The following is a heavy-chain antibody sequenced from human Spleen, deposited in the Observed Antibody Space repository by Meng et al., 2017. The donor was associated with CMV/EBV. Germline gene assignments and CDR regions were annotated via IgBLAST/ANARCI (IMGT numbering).Heavy chain of an antibody. D-gene: IGHD3-10*01. CDR1: DYSINSRYF. CDR2: IYHSGST. Sequence: ESLKISCTVSDYSINSRYFWGWIRQPPGKGLEWIGNIYHSGSTFTNPSLKGRGTISLDTSKNQISLRLTSVTAADTAVYYCARVVPNYYVMDVWGQGTTVTVSS. V-gene: IGHV4-38-2*02. CDR3: ARVVPNYYVMDV. J-gene: IGHJ6*02.